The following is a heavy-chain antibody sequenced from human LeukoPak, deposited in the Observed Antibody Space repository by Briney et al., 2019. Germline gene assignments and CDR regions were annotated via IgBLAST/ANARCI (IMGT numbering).Heavy chain of an antibody. V-gene: IGHV1-2*02. CDR1: GYTFTGYY. CDR3: ARDPLTVVAAMYYFDY. J-gene: IGHJ4*02. CDR2: INPNSGGT. Sequence: GASVKVSCKASGYTFTGYYMHWVRQAPGQGLEWMGWINPNSGGTNYAQKFQGRVTMTRDTSISTAYMELSRLRSDDTAVYYCARDPLTVVAAMYYFDYWGQGTLVTVSS. D-gene: IGHD2-15*01.